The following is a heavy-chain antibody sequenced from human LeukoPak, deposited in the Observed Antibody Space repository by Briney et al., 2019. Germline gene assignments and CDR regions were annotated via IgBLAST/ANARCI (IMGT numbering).Heavy chain of an antibody. Sequence: ASVKVSCKASGYTFTSYYMHWVRQAPGQGLEWMGIINPSGGSTSYAQKFQGRVTMTRDTSTSTVYMELSSLRSEDTAVYYCARVLSAAAPPNDAFDIWGQGTTVTVSS. CDR3: ARVLSAAAPPNDAFDI. D-gene: IGHD6-13*01. CDR1: GYTFTSYY. CDR2: INPSGGST. V-gene: IGHV1-46*01. J-gene: IGHJ3*02.